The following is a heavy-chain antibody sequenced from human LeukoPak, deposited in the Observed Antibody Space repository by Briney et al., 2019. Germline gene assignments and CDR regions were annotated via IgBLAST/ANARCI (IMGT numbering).Heavy chain of an antibody. D-gene: IGHD4-23*01. CDR3: ARDRADYGGNSIDY. V-gene: IGHV3-53*01. CDR2: IYSGGST. J-gene: IGHJ4*02. Sequence: PGGSLRLSCAASGFTVSSNYMSWVRQAPGKGLEWVSVIYSGGSTYYADSVKGRFTISRDNSKNTLYLQMNSLRAEDTAVYYCARDRADYGGNSIDYWGQGTLVTVSS. CDR1: GFTVSSNY.